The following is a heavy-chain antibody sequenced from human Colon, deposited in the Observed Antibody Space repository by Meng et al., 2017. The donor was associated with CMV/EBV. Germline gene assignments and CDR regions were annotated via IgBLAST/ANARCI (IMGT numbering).Heavy chain of an antibody. V-gene: IGHV3-72*01. CDR3: ATNLKHCTRESCYGYFDY. D-gene: IGHD2-8*02. CDR1: FSDYY. Sequence: FSDYYMEWVRQAPGKRLEWLARIRRKINGYTKEYAPSVKGRFIISRDDSMTSAYLQMHGLKVEDTAVYYCATNLKHCTRESCYGYFDYWGQGALVTVSS. CDR2: IRRKINGYTK. J-gene: IGHJ4*02.